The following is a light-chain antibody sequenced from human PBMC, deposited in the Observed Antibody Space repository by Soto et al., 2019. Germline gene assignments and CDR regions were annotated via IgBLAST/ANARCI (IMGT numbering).Light chain of an antibody. J-gene: IGKJ2*01. CDR2: DAS. Sequence: DIQMTQSPSTLSASVGARVTITCRASQSVSSWLAWYQQRPGKAPKLLIYDASSLESGVPSRFSGSGSGTDFNLTISSLQPDDCATYYCHQYNSYSTTFGQGTKLEIK. V-gene: IGKV1-5*01. CDR1: QSVSSW. CDR3: HQYNSYSTT.